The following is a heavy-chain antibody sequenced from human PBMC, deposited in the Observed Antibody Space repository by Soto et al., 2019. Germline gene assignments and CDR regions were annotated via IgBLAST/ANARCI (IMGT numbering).Heavy chain of an antibody. CDR3: ATSEGRDGYSFDY. CDR1: GVTFNRQD. D-gene: IGHD5-12*01. CDR2: IIPIFGTP. Sequence: GASVNVSCKASGVTFNRQDMRWVRQAPGQGLELMGGIIPIFGTPHYAEKFQDRVTITADXXXGXAXLXLXXXTSEXTAVYYCATSEGRDGYSFDYWGPGTLVTVSS. J-gene: IGHJ4*02. V-gene: IGHV1-69*13.